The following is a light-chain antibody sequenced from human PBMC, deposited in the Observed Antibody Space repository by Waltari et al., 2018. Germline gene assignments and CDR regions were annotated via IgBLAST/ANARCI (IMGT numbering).Light chain of an antibody. V-gene: IGKV3-15*01. CDR1: QSVSSN. CDR3: QQYNNWPPGGT. J-gene: IGKJ1*01. CDR2: GAS. Sequence: EIVMTQSPATLSVSPGERATLSCRASQSVSSNLAWYQQKPGQAPRLLIYGASTRATGIPARFSGSGSGTEFTLTISLQSEDFAVYYCQQYNNWPPGGTFGQGTKVEIK.